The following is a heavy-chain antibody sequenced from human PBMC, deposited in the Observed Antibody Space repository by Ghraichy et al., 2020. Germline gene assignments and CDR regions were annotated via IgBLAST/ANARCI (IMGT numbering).Heavy chain of an antibody. Sequence: SETLSLTCTVSGGSISSYYWSWIRQPPGKGLEWIGYIYYSGSTNYNPSLKSRVTISVDTSKNQFSLKLSSVTAADTAVYYCARGRYSSGWWAVVAWGQGTLVTVSS. J-gene: IGHJ5*02. D-gene: IGHD6-19*01. V-gene: IGHV4-59*01. CDR2: IYYSGST. CDR3: ARGRYSSGWWAVVA. CDR1: GGSISSYY.